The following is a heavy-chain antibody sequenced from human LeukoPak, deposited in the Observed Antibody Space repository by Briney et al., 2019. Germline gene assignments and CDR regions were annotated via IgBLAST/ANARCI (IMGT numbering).Heavy chain of an antibody. CDR1: GFTFSSYA. CDR3: ARDPLLTYYDSSGYDY. D-gene: IGHD3-22*01. J-gene: IGHJ4*02. V-gene: IGHV3-23*01. CDR2: ISGSGGST. Sequence: PGGSLRLSCAASGFTFSSYAMSWVRQAPGKGLEWVSAISGSGGSTYYADSVKGRFTISRDNSKNSLYLQMNSLRAEDTAVYYCARDPLLTYYDSSGYDYWGQGTLVTVSS.